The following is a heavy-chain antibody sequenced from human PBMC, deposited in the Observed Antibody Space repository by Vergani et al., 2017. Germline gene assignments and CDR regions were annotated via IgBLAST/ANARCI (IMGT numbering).Heavy chain of an antibody. CDR2: INPTTGNP. J-gene: IGHJ4*02. D-gene: IGHD6-19*01. V-gene: IGHV7-4-1*01. CDR1: GYSFNNYA. Sequence: QEQLVQSGSELKKPGASVKVSCKASGYSFNNYAIHWVRQAPGQGLEWMGWINPTTGNPTYARAFTGRFVFSLDTSISTAYLRIGSLKAEDTAVYFCARAKRGRLAVGATDSWGQGTLLTVSS. CDR3: ARAKRGRLAVGATDS.